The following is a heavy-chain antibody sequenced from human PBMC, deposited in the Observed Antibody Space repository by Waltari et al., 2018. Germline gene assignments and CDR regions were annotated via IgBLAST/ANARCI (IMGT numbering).Heavy chain of an antibody. CDR2: IIPRLGTA. V-gene: IGHV1-69*12. CDR1: GGTFSSYA. J-gene: IGHJ5*02. D-gene: IGHD3-10*01. Sequence: QVQLVQSGAEVKKPGSSVKVSCKASGGTFSSYAISWVRQAPGQGLEWMGGIIPRLGTANDAQKFQGRVTITAYESTSTAYMELSSLRSEDTAVYYCARAPSHGSGSYRWGGGFDPWGQGTLVTVSS. CDR3: ARAPSHGSGSYRWGGGFDP.